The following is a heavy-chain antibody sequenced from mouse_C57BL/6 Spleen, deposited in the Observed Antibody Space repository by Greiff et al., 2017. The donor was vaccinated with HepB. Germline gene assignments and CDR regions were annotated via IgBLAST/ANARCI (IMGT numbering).Heavy chain of an antibody. J-gene: IGHJ4*01. Sequence: QVQLQQPGAELVKPGASVKLSCKASGYTFTSYWMQWVKQRPGQGLEWIGEIDPSDSYTNYNQKFKGKATLTVDTSSSTAYMQLSSLTSEDSAVYYCARGGTTVVDAMDYWGQGTSVTVSS. V-gene: IGHV1-50*01. CDR1: GYTFTSYW. CDR2: IDPSDSYT. D-gene: IGHD1-1*01. CDR3: ARGGTTVVDAMDY.